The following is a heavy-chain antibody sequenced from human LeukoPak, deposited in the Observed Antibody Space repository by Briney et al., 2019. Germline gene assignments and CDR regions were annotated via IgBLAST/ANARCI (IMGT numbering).Heavy chain of an antibody. J-gene: IGHJ4*02. Sequence: GGSLRLSCAASGFTFSSYAMHWVRQAPGKGLEWVAVISYDGSNKYYADSVKGRFTISRDNSKNTLYLQMNSLRAEDTAVYYCARDSNGYNNRRDFDYWGQGTLVTVSS. V-gene: IGHV3-30-3*01. CDR3: ARDSNGYNNRRDFDY. D-gene: IGHD5-24*01. CDR1: GFTFSSYA. CDR2: ISYDGSNK.